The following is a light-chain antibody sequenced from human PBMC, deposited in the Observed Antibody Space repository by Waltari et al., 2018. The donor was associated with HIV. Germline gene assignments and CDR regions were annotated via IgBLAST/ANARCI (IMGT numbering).Light chain of an antibody. CDR3: HQYGGSPRT. CDR1: QSVTSSH. J-gene: IGKJ2*01. CDR2: DAS. Sequence: EIVLTQSPGTLSLSPGERATLSCRASQSVTSSHSSWYQQRPGQAPRLLIHDASNRATGIPDRFSGSGSGTDFTLTINRLEPEDFAVYYCHQYGGSPRTFGQGTKLEIK. V-gene: IGKV3-20*01.